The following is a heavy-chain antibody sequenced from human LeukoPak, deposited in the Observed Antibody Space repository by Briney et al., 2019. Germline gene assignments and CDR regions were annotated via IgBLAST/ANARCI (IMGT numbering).Heavy chain of an antibody. J-gene: IGHJ4*02. CDR3: ARVGIAAAGLDY. D-gene: IGHD6-13*01. V-gene: IGHV4-59*01. CDR1: GGSISSYY. Sequence: PSETLSLTCTVSGGSISSYYWSWIRQPPGKGLEWIGYIYYSGSTNYNPSLTSRVTISVDTSKNQFSLKLSSVTAADTAVYYCARVGIAAAGLDYWGQGTLVTVSS. CDR2: IYYSGST.